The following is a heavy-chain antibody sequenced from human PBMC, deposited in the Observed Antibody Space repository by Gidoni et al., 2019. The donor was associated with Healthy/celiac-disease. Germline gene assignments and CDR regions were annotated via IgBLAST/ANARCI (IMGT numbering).Heavy chain of an antibody. Sequence: QVQLVQSGAEVKKPGASVKVSCKASGYTFTSYAMHWVRQAPGQRLEWMGWINAGNGNTKYSQKFQGRVTITRDTSASTAYMELSSLRSEDTAVYYCARGFSSWYAGAFDIWGQGTMVTVSS. J-gene: IGHJ3*02. CDR2: INAGNGNT. CDR3: ARGFSSWYAGAFDI. V-gene: IGHV1-3*01. CDR1: GYTFTSYA. D-gene: IGHD6-13*01.